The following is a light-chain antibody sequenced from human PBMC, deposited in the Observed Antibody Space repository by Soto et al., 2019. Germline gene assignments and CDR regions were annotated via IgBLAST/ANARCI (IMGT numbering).Light chain of an antibody. Sequence: ESVLRQSRATLALSPGERAILSCRASQSVSTFLAWFQQKPGQPPRLLIYNAPNRTTGIPARFSGSGSGTDFTLTISSLEPEDFAVYYCQQRGDWPPITFGQGTRLEIK. CDR2: NAP. J-gene: IGKJ5*01. V-gene: IGKV3-11*01. CDR3: QQRGDWPPIT. CDR1: QSVSTF.